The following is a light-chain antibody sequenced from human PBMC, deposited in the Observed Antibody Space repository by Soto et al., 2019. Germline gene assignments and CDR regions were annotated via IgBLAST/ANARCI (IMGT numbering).Light chain of an antibody. V-gene: IGKV3-15*01. Sequence: EMVMTQSPATLSVSPGERATRSCRASQIVSTNLAWYQQKPGQAPRLLIHDSSTRAPGIPARFNGSGSGTESTLTSSSLKSEDFAVYYFQQYKYWPTFGQGTKVEIK. J-gene: IGKJ1*01. CDR2: DSS. CDR1: QIVSTN. CDR3: QQYKYWPT.